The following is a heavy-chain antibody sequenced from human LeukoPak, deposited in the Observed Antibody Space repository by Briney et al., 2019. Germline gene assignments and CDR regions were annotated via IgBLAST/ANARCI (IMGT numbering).Heavy chain of an antibody. Sequence: QPGGSLRLSCAASGFTFSSYEMNWVRQAPGKGLEWVSYIITSGRTIFYADSVKGRFTISRDNAKNSLYLQMNSLRGEDTAVYYCARSTTRTNWFDAWGQGTLVTVSS. J-gene: IGHJ5*02. V-gene: IGHV3-48*03. CDR3: ARSTTRTNWFDA. D-gene: IGHD2-2*01. CDR2: IITSGRTI. CDR1: GFTFSSYE.